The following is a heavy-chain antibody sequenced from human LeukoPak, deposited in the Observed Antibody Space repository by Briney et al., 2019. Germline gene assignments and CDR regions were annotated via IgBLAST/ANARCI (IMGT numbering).Heavy chain of an antibody. J-gene: IGHJ4*02. CDR2: ISSSGSTI. CDR3: ARVMGRYCSSTSCYVDY. Sequence: GGSLRLSCAASGFTFSSYEMNWVRQAPGRGLEWVSYISSSGSTIYYADSVKGRFTISRDNSKNTLYLQMNSLRAEDTAVYYCARVMGRYCSSTSCYVDYWGQGTLVTVSS. V-gene: IGHV3-48*03. D-gene: IGHD2-2*01. CDR1: GFTFSSYE.